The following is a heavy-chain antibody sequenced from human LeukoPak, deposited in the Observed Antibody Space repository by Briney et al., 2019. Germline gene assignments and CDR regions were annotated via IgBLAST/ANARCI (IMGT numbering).Heavy chain of an antibody. CDR1: GFTFDDYA. Sequence: GGSLRLSCAASGFTFDDYAMHWVRQAPGKGLEWVSRISWNSGSIGYADSVKGRFTISRDNAKNSLYLQMNSLRAEDTALYYCAKARGYSYGIETDYWGQGTLVTVSS. CDR3: AKARGYSYGIETDY. D-gene: IGHD5-18*01. J-gene: IGHJ4*02. V-gene: IGHV3-9*01. CDR2: ISWNSGSI.